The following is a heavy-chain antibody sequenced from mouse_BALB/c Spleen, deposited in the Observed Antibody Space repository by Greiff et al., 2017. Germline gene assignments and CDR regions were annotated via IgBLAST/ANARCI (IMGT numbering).Heavy chain of an antibody. Sequence: EVQLLESGPGLVKPSQSLSLTCSVTGYSITSGYYWNWIRQFPGNKLEWMGYISYDGSNNYNPSLKNRISITRDTSKNQFFLKLNSVTTEDTATYYCARDRGAVHYAMDYWGQGTSVTVSS. CDR2: ISYDGSN. V-gene: IGHV3-6*02. D-gene: IGHD3-1*01. CDR1: GYSITSGYY. CDR3: ARDRGAVHYAMDY. J-gene: IGHJ4*01.